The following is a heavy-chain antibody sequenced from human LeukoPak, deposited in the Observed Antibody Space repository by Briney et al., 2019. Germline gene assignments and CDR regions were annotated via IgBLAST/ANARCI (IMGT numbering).Heavy chain of an antibody. D-gene: IGHD6-13*01. CDR2: ISSSSSYI. CDR3: ARIGIAAADFDY. CDR1: GFTFNSYS. J-gene: IGHJ4*02. V-gene: IGHV3-21*01. Sequence: PGGSLRLSCAASGFTFNSYSMNWVRQAPGKGLEWVSSISSSSSYIYYADSVKGRFTISRDNAKNSLYLQMNSLRAEDTAVYYCARIGIAAADFDYWGQGTLVTVSS.